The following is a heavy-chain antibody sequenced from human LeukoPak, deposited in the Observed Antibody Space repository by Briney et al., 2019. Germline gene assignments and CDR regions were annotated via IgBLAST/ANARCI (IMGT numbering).Heavy chain of an antibody. CDR2: IYYGGST. Sequence: SETLSLTCTVSGGSISSYYWSWIRQPPGKGLEWIGYIYYGGSTNYNPSLKSRVTISVDTSKNQFSLKLSSVTAADTAVYYCARGRKAYYFDYWGQGTLVTVSS. J-gene: IGHJ4*02. V-gene: IGHV4-59*01. CDR3: ARGRKAYYFDY. CDR1: GGSISSYY.